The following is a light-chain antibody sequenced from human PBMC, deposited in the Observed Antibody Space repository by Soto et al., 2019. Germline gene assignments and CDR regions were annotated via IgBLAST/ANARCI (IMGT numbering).Light chain of an antibody. CDR1: SSNIGNNY. CDR3: GTWDSSLSAKV. J-gene: IGLJ3*02. V-gene: IGLV1-51*01. Sequence: QSVLTQPPSVSAAPGQKVTISCSGSSSNIGNNYVSWYQQLPGTAPKLLIYDNNKRPSGIPDRFSGSKSGTSATLGITGLPTGDEADYYCGTWDSSLSAKVFGGGTKLTVL. CDR2: DNN.